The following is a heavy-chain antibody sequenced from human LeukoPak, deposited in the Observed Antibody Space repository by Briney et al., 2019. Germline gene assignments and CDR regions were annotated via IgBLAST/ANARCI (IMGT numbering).Heavy chain of an antibody. CDR3: ARGSSDSSGHRRFDF. CDR2: INSDGSST. CDR1: GFTFSSYW. V-gene: IGHV3-74*01. Sequence: GGSLRLSCAASGFTFSSYWMHWVRQAPGKGLVWVSRINSDGSSTSYADSVKGRFTISRDNAKNTLYLQMNSLRAEDTAVYYCARGSSDSSGHRRFDFWGQGTLVTVSS. D-gene: IGHD3-22*01. J-gene: IGHJ4*02.